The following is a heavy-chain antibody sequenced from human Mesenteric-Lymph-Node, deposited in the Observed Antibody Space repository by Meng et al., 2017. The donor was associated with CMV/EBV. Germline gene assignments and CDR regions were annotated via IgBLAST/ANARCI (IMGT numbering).Heavy chain of an antibody. CDR1: VGSFSGYY. J-gene: IGHJ4*02. Sequence: VQFHHVGARLFKPSDTLSVTCAGYVGSFSGYYWNWIRQSPEKGLEWIGEINHSGSTTYNPSFTSRIIISVDTSTNQISLNMSSVTAADTAVYYCARGSSYDILTGYFDYWGQGALVTVSS. CDR3: ARGSSYDILTGYFDY. D-gene: IGHD3-9*01. CDR2: INHSGST. V-gene: IGHV4-34*01.